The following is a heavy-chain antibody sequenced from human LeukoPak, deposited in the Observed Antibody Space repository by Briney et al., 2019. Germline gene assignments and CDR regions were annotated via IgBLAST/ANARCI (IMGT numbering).Heavy chain of an antibody. CDR2: IYYSGGT. CDR1: GGSISSYY. V-gene: IGHV4-59*01. D-gene: IGHD3-22*01. CDR3: ASYRKEYYYDSSGYSTKNYYYYYMDV. Sequence: SETLSLTCTVSGGSISSYYWSWIRQPPGKGLEWIGYIYYSGGTNYNPSLKSRVTISVDTSKNQFSLKLSSVTAADTAVYYCASYRKEYYYDSSGYSTKNYYYYYMDVWGKGTTVTVSS. J-gene: IGHJ6*03.